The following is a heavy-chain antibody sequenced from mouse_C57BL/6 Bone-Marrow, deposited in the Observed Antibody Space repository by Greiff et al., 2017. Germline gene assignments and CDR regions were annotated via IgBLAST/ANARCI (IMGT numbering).Heavy chain of an antibody. Sequence: QVQLQQSGAELVRPGASVTLSCKASGFTFTDYEMHWVKQTPVHGLEWIGAIDPETGGTAYNQKFKGQAILTADKSSSTAYMELRSLTSEDSAVYYCTSSDSVAWFAYWGQGTQVTVSA. J-gene: IGHJ3*01. CDR1: GFTFTDYE. D-gene: IGHD2-12*01. CDR3: TSSDSVAWFAY. V-gene: IGHV1-15*01. CDR2: IDPETGGT.